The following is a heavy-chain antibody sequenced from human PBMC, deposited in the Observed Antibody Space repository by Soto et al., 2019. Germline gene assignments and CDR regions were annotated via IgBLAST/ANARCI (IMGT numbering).Heavy chain of an antibody. CDR2: ITDSGDDT. J-gene: IGHJ4*02. D-gene: IGHD3-10*01. CDR1: GFTFSSYA. V-gene: IGHV3-23*01. Sequence: PGGSLRLSCAASGFTFSSYAMNWVRQAPGEGLEWVLVITDSGDDTLYADSVKGRFTISRDNSENTLYLQMNNLRAEDTAIYFCAKASGESYPGSRLFDFWGQGTRVTVSS. CDR3: AKASGESYPGSRLFDF.